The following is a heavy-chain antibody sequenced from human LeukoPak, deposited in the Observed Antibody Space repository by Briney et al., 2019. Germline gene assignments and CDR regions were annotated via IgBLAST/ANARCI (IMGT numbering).Heavy chain of an antibody. CDR1: GFTVSSNY. CDR3: AKACITGTTFGFDP. J-gene: IGHJ5*02. CDR2: ISGSGGST. D-gene: IGHD4-17*01. V-gene: IGHV3-23*01. Sequence: PGGSLRLSCAASGFTVSSNYMSWVRQAPGKGLEWVSAISGSGGSTYYADSVKGRFTISRDNSKNTLYLQMNSLRAEDTAVYYCAKACITGTTFGFDPWGQGTLVTVSS.